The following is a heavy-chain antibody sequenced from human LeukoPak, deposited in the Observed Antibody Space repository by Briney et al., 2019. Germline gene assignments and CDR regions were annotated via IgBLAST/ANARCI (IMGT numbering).Heavy chain of an antibody. Sequence: SETLSLTCTVSGYSISSGYYWDWIRQPPGKGLGWIGSIYHSGSTFYNPSLKSRVTISVDTSKNQFSLRLTSVTAADTAMYYCAKSGGYGLIDYWGQGTRVTVSS. D-gene: IGHD1-26*01. CDR1: GYSISSGYY. CDR3: AKSGGYGLIDY. J-gene: IGHJ4*02. V-gene: IGHV4-38-2*02. CDR2: IYHSGST.